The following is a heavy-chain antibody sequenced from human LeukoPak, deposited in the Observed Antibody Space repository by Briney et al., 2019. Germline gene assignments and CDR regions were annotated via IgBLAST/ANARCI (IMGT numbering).Heavy chain of an antibody. Sequence: SETLSLTCAVYGGSFSNYYWSWIRQPPGKGLEWIGYVYYSGSTDYNPSLKSRVTISVDTSKNQFSLKLSSVTAADTAVYYCARSPQQWLVQFDYWGQGTLVTVSS. J-gene: IGHJ4*02. CDR3: ARSPQQWLVQFDY. CDR2: VYYSGST. V-gene: IGHV4-59*01. CDR1: GGSFSNYY. D-gene: IGHD6-19*01.